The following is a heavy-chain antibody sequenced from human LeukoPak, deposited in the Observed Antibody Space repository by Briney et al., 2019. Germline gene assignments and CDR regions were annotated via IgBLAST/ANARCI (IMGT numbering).Heavy chain of an antibody. CDR3: ARSTRVIPEDY. CDR2: INPSGGST. Sequence: ASVKVSCTASGYTFSSYYMHWVRQAPGQGLEWMGIINPSGGSTTYTQKFQGRVTMTRDTSTSTVYVELSSLRSEDTAVYFCARSTRVIPEDYWGQGTLVTVSS. V-gene: IGHV1-46*01. CDR1: GYTFSSYY. D-gene: IGHD2-21*01. J-gene: IGHJ4*02.